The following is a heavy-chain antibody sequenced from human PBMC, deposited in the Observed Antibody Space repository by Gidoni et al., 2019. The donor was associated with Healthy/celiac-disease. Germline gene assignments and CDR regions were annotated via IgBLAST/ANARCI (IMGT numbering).Heavy chain of an antibody. CDR1: GGSVSSGSYY. CDR2: IYYSGST. V-gene: IGHV4-61*01. D-gene: IGHD3-3*01. J-gene: IGHJ4*02. CDR3: ARSPTSGYYTPFDY. Sequence: QVQLQESGPGLVTPSETLSLTCTVSGGSVSSGSYYWSWIRQPPGKGREWIGYIYYSGSTNYNPSLKSRVTISVDTSKNQFSLKLSSVTAADTAVYYCARSPTSGYYTPFDYWGQGTLVTVSS.